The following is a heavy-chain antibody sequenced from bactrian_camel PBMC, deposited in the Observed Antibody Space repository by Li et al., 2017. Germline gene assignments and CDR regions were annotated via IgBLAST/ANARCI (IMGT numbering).Heavy chain of an antibody. D-gene: IGHD6*01. CDR3: AAGPWYTDEYKY. J-gene: IGHJ4*01. CDR1: GRDFTSFG. Sequence: HVQLVESGGGLVQVGGSLRLSCVTSGRDFTSFGVSWVRQAPGKGLEWVSSISGSSRTYYSNSVKGRCTIARDNTKNTVYLQMISLESEDTALYYCAAGPWYTDEYKYWGQGTQVTVS. CDR2: ISGSSRT. V-gene: IGHV3-2*01.